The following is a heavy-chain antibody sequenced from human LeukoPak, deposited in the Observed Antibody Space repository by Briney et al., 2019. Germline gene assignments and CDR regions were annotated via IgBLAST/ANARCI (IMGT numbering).Heavy chain of an antibody. CDR2: IIPIFGTA. Sequence: ASVKVSCKASGGTFSSYAISWVRQAPGQGLEWMGGIIPIFGTANYAQKFQGRVTITADESTSTAYMELSSLRSEDTAVYYCARTHPRTAAAGPKYYYYYYGMDVWGQGTTVTVSS. D-gene: IGHD6-13*01. CDR1: GGTFSSYA. V-gene: IGHV1-69*13. J-gene: IGHJ6*02. CDR3: ARTHPRTAAAGPKYYYYYYGMDV.